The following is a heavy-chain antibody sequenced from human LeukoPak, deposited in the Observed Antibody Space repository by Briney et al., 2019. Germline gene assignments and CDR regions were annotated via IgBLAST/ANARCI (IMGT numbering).Heavy chain of an antibody. V-gene: IGHV3-21*01. CDR3: ARDDDRLDY. D-gene: IGHD1-1*01. Sequence: GGSLRLSCAASGFTFSSYSMNWVRQAPGKGLEWVSSINSSSSYIYYADSVKGRFTISRDNAKNSLYLQMNSLRAEDTAVYYCARDDDRLDYCGQGTLVTVSS. J-gene: IGHJ4*02. CDR1: GFTFSSYS. CDR2: INSSSSYI.